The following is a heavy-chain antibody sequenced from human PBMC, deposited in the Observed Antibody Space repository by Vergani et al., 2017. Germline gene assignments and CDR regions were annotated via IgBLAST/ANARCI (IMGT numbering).Heavy chain of an antibody. CDR3: ARGWKGSGTYPFDI. CDR2: IIPILGIA. D-gene: IGHD3-10*01. CDR1: GGTFSSYT. Sequence: QVQLVQSGAEVKKPGSSVKVSCKASGGTFSSYTISWVRQAPGQGLEWMGRIIPILGIANYAQKFQGRVTMTTDTSTSTAYMELRSLRSDDTAVYYCARGWKGSGTYPFDIWGKGTMVNVSS. J-gene: IGHJ3*02. V-gene: IGHV1-69*02.